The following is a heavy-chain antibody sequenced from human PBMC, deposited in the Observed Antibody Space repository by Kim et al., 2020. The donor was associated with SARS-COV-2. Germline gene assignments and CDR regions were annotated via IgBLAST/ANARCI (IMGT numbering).Heavy chain of an antibody. CDR1: GLTFSSHV. CDR2: ISYDGTST. Sequence: GGSLRLSCVASGLTFSSHVMHWVRQAPGRGLEWVADISYDGTSTSSADSVNGRFTICRDNSQYILYLQMNSLRTEDTAVYYCTRDYYGSGSSSCGMDVWGQGTTVTVSS. V-gene: IGHV3-30*04. D-gene: IGHD3-10*01. CDR3: TRDYYGSGSSSCGMDV. J-gene: IGHJ6*02.